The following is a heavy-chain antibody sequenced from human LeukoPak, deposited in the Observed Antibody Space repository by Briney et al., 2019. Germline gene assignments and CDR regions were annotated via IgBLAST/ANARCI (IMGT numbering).Heavy chain of an antibody. J-gene: IGHJ3*02. V-gene: IGHV5-51*01. CDR2: IYPGDSDT. CDR1: GYTFSSYW. CDR3: ARTLLATGGAFDI. D-gene: IGHD3-3*01. Sequence: PGESLKISCEGSGYTFSSYWIAWVRQMPGKGLEYMGIIYPGDSDTRYSPSFQGQVTISADKSISTAYLQWRSLKASDTAMYYCARTLLATGGAFDIWGQGTMVTVSS.